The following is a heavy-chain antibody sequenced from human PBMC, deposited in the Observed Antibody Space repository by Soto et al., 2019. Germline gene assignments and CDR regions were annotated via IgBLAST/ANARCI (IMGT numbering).Heavy chain of an antibody. CDR1: GYTFTSYA. Sequence: QVQLVQSGAEVKKPGASVKVSCKASGYTFTSYAMHWVRQAPRQRLEWMGWINAGNGNTKYSQKFQGRVTITRDTSASTAYMELSSLRSEDTAVYYCARGIQLDYYYYYGMDVWGQGTTVTVSS. CDR2: INAGNGNT. D-gene: IGHD5-18*01. CDR3: ARGIQLDYYYYYGMDV. V-gene: IGHV1-3*01. J-gene: IGHJ6*02.